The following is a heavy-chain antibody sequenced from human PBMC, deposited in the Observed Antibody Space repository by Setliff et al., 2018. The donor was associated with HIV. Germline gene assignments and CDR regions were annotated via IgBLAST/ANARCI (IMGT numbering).Heavy chain of an antibody. CDR3: ATSAESGFGIHWGVFNI. J-gene: IGHJ3*02. Sequence: PSETLSLTCTVSGGSISSSSYYWGWIRQPPGKGLEWIGSIYSSGSTYYNPSLKSRVSISVDTSKNQFSLKLRSVTAADTAVYYCATSAESGFGIHWGVFNIWGQGTRVTVSS. CDR1: GGSISSSSYY. V-gene: IGHV4-39*01. D-gene: IGHD3-10*01. CDR2: IYSSGST.